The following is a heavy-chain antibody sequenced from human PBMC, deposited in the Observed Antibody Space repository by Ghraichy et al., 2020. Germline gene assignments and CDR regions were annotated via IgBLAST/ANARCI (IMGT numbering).Heavy chain of an antibody. CDR1: GGSFSGYY. CDR2: INHSGST. CDR3: AREGYSREEYYYYMDV. D-gene: IGHD6-13*01. V-gene: IGHV4-34*01. J-gene: IGHJ6*03. Sequence: SETLSLTCAVYGGSFSGYYWSWIRQPPGKGLEWIGEINHSGSTNYNPSLKSRVTISVDTSKNQFSLKLSSVTAADTAVYYCAREGYSREEYYYYMDVWGKGTTVTVSS.